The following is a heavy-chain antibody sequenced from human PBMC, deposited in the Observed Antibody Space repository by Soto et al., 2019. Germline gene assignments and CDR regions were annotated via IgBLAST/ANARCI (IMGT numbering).Heavy chain of an antibody. CDR1: GVTFSYFT. V-gene: IGHV3-21*01. CDR2: ITGRSSST. Sequence: VRLVQSGGGLAKPGESLRLSCEASGVTFSYFTMNWVRQAPGKWLEWVSSITGRSSSTYYTDSVQGRFSISRDNAKNTLFLEMNSLRAEDTAVYYCARISIQEEYYFDYWGQGVLVTVSS. CDR3: ARISIQEEYYFDY. D-gene: IGHD1-1*01. J-gene: IGHJ4*02.